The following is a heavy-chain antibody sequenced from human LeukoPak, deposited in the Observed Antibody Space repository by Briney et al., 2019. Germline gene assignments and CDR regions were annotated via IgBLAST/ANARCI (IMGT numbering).Heavy chain of an antibody. CDR2: IRYDGSNK. J-gene: IGHJ4*02. V-gene: IGHV3-30*02. D-gene: IGHD3-10*01. Sequence: PGGSLRLSCAASGFTFSSYGMHWVRQAPGKGLEWVAFIRYDGSNKYYADSVKGRFTISRDNSKNTLYLQLNSLRAEDTAVYYCAKFGDSHFYFDYWGQGTLVTVSS. CDR3: AKFGDSHFYFDY. CDR1: GFTFSSYG.